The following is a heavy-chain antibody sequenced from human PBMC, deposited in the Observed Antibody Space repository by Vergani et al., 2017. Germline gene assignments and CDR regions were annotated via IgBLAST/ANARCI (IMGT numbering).Heavy chain of an antibody. Sequence: EVQLVESGGGLVQPGRSLRLSCAASGFTFDDYAMHWVRQAPGKGLEWVSGISWNSGSTGYADSVKGRFTISRDNAKNSLYLQMNSLRAEDTAVYYCARVVVVPAAKYMDVWGKGTTVTVSS. V-gene: IGHV3-9*01. CDR3: ARVVVVPAAKYMDV. J-gene: IGHJ6*03. D-gene: IGHD2-2*01. CDR2: ISWNSGST. CDR1: GFTFDDYA.